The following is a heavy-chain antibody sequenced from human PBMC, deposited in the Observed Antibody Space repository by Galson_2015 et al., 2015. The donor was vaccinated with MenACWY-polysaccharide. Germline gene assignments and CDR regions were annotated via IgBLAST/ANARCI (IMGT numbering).Heavy chain of an antibody. V-gene: IGHV3-9*01. CDR1: GFTFDDYA. CDR3: AKGLGYCSSTSCYRDDYFDY. CDR2: ISWNSGSI. Sequence: SLRLSCAASGFTFDDYAMHWVRQAPGKGLEWVSGISWNSGSIGYADSVKGRFTISRDNAKNSLYLQMNSLRAEDTALYYCAKGLGYCSSTSCYRDDYFDYWGQGTLVTVSS. J-gene: IGHJ4*02. D-gene: IGHD2-2*02.